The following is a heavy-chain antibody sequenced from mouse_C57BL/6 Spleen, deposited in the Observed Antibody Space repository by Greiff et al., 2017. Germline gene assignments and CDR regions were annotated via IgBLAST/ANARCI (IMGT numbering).Heavy chain of an antibody. V-gene: IGHV1-80*01. CDR1: GYAFSSYW. CDR3: ARGGYYGRGYFDY. CDR2: IYPGDGDT. Sequence: VQLQQSGAELVKPGASVKISCKASGYAFSSYWMNWVKQRPGKGLEWIGQIYPGDGDTNYNGKFTGKATLTADKSSSTAYMQLSRLTSEDSAVYFCARGGYYGRGYFDYWGQGTTLTVSS. D-gene: IGHD1-1*01. J-gene: IGHJ2*01.